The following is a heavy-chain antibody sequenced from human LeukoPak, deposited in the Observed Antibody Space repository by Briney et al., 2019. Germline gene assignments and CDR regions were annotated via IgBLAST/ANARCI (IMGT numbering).Heavy chain of an antibody. Sequence: SETLSLTCTVSGGSIGSYYWSWIRQPPGKGLEWIGYIYYSGSTNYNPSLKSRVTISVDTSKNQFSLKLSSVTAADTAVYYCARHGEIYCSGGSCYLWYFQHWGQGTLVTVSS. CDR3: ARHGEIYCSGGSCYLWYFQH. V-gene: IGHV4-59*08. CDR2: IYYSGST. D-gene: IGHD2-15*01. CDR1: GGSIGSYY. J-gene: IGHJ1*01.